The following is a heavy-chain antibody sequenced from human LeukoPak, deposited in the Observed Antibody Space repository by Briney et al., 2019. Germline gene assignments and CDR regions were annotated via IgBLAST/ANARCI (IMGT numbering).Heavy chain of an antibody. CDR3: ARSWTRYTPDY. CDR2: IYYSGST. J-gene: IGHJ4*02. CDR1: GGSISSYY. V-gene: IGHV4-59*01. D-gene: IGHD6-13*01. Sequence: SETLSLTCTVSGGSISSYYWSWIRQPQGKGLEWIGYIYYSGSTNYNPSLKSRVTISVDTSKNQFSLKLSSVTAADTAVYYCARSWTRYTPDYWGQGTLVTVSS.